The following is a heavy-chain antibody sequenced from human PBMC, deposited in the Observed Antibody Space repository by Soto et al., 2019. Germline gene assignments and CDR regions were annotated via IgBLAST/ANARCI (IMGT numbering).Heavy chain of an antibody. J-gene: IGHJ4*02. Sequence: ASVKVSCKASGGTFSSYNISWVRQAPGQGLEWMGRIIPILGIANYAQKFQGRVTITADKSTSTAYMELSSLRSEDTAVYYCASYYDSSDFDYWGQGTLVTVSS. CDR2: IIPILGIA. CDR3: ASYYDSSDFDY. D-gene: IGHD3-22*01. CDR1: GGTFSSYN. V-gene: IGHV1-69*02.